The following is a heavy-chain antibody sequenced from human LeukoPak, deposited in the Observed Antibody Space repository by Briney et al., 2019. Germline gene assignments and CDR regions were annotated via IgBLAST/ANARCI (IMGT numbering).Heavy chain of an antibody. D-gene: IGHD6-13*01. CDR1: GFIFDHYG. J-gene: IGHJ4*02. CDR3: AREGQQLAYYFDY. Sequence: GGSLRLSCAASGFIFDHYGMYWVRQAPGKGLEWVAVIWYDGSNKYYADSVKGRFTISRDNSKNTLYLQMNSLRAEDTAVYYCAREGQQLAYYFDYWGQGTLVTVSS. V-gene: IGHV3-33*07. CDR2: IWYDGSNK.